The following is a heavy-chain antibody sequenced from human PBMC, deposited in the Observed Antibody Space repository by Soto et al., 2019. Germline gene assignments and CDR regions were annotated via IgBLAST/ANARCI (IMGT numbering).Heavy chain of an antibody. CDR1: GFSLSASEVG. V-gene: IGHV2-5*02. CDR2: IYGDDEK. D-gene: IGHD2-2*01. J-gene: IGHJ3*01. CDR3: AQSSCELQRASRV. Sequence: QITLKASAPSLVKPAQTLTLTGTFSGFSLSASEVGVGWIRQPPGKALEWLALIYGDDEKLYSPSLKSRLTICKDTAQNRVVITMTKLYPVDTATYYCAQSSCELQRASRVWDQGTKGTVTS.